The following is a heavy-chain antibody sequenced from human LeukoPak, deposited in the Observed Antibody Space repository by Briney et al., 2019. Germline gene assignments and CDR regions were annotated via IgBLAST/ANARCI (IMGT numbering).Heavy chain of an antibody. D-gene: IGHD3-16*01. CDR3: ARVRGDFETD. J-gene: IGHJ1*01. V-gene: IGHV4-39*01. Sequence: SETLSLTCTVSGGSISSSSSYWGWIRQPPGKGLEWIATIYYTGSTNYNPSLKTRVTISLDTSRNQFSLRLTSVTAADTTVYYCARVRGDFETDGGQGTLVTVSS. CDR2: IYYTGST. CDR1: GGSISSSSSY.